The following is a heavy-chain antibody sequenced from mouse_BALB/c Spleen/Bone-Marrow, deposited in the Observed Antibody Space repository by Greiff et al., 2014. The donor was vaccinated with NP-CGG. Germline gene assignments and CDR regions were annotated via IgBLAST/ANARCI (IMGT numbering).Heavy chain of an antibody. CDR3: ARHGITRLLDY. J-gene: IGHJ2*01. CDR1: GFTFSSYA. CDR2: ISSGGSYT. V-gene: IGHV5-9-3*01. Sequence: DVQLVESGGGLVKPGGSLKLSCAASGFTFSSYAMSWVRQTPEKRLEWVGTISSGGSYTYYPNSVKGRFTISRDKAKNTLYLQMSSLRSEDTAMYYCARHGITRLLDYWGQGTTLTVSS. D-gene: IGHD2-4*01.